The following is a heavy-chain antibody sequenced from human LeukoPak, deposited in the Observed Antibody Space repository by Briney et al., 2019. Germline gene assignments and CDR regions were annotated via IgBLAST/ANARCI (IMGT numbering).Heavy chain of an antibody. CDR3: AREAHGGNSCDYYFDY. Sequence: SETLSLTCTDPSGSISSYYWSWIRQPPGKGLEWRGHIYNSGSTNYYPSLKSRVTISVDTSKNQFSLNLSSVTAADTAVYYCAREAHGGNSCDYYFDYWGQGTLVTVSS. CDR2: IYNSGST. J-gene: IGHJ4*02. V-gene: IGHV4-59*01. D-gene: IGHD4-23*01. CDR1: SGSISSYY.